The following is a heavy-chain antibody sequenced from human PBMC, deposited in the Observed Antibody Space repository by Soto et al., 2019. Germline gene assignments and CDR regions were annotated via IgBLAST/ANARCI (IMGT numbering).Heavy chain of an antibody. J-gene: IGHJ4*02. CDR1: GNTVPNYA. V-gene: IGHV1-3*01. D-gene: IGHD1-26*01. CDR3: ARDDSGFSGSHYIDYFNY. Sequence: ASVKVSCKASGNTVPNYAIHWVRQAPGQRLEWMGWINGGNGNTYYSEHFQVRVTFTRDTSAGTVYMQLSSLTSEDTAVYYCARDDSGFSGSHYIDYFNYWGQGALVTVS. CDR2: INGGNGNT.